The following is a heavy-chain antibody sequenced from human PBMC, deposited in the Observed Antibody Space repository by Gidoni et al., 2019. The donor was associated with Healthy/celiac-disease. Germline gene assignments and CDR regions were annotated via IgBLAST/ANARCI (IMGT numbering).Heavy chain of an antibody. D-gene: IGHD3-16*01. CDR1: GFTFSSYA. V-gene: IGHV3-30*04. CDR2: ISYDGRNK. CDR3: AEGRSGGGY. Sequence: QVQLVESGGGGVPPGRSLSLSCAASGFTFSSYAMHWVRQAPGKGLEWVAVISYDGRNKYYADSVKGRFTISRDNSKNTLYLQMNSLRAEDTAVYYCAEGRSGGGYWGQGTLVTVSS. J-gene: IGHJ4*02.